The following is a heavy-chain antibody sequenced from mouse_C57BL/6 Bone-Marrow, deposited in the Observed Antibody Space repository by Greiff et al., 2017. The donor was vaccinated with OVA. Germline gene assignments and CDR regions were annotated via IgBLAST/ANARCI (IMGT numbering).Heavy chain of an antibody. CDR2: INPNNGGT. V-gene: IGHV1-26*01. D-gene: IGHD2-12*01. J-gene: IGHJ3*01. Sequence: VQLKQSGPELVKPGASVKISCKASGYTFTDYYMNWVKQSHGKSLEWLGDINPNNGGTSYNQKFKGKATLTVDKSSSTAYMELRSLTSEDSAFYYCARIRWFAYWGQGTLVTVSA. CDR1: GYTFTDYY. CDR3: ARIRWFAY.